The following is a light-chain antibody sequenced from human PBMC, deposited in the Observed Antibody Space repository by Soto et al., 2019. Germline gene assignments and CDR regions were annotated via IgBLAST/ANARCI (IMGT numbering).Light chain of an antibody. V-gene: IGKV3-20*01. CDR1: QSVSSSY. CDR2: DAS. J-gene: IGKJ1*01. Sequence: PGERATLSCRASQSVSSSYLAWYQQKPGQAPRLLIYDASSRATGIPDRFSGSGSGTDFILTISRLEPEDFAVYYCQQYVRSPPSWTFGQGTKVEIK. CDR3: QQYVRSPPSWT.